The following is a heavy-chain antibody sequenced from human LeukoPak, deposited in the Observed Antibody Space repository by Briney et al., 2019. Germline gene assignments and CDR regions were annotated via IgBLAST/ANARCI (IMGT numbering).Heavy chain of an antibody. CDR2: IKQDGSEK. D-gene: IGHD3-3*02. V-gene: IGHV3-7*01. CDR3: ASRAHFWSGPGG. Sequence: PGGSLRLSCAASGFTFSSYAMSWVRQAPGKGLEWVANIKQDGSEKYYVDSVKGRFTISRDNAKNSLSLQMNSLRAEDTAVYYCASRAHFWSGPGGWGQGTLVTVSS. CDR1: GFTFSSYA. J-gene: IGHJ4*02.